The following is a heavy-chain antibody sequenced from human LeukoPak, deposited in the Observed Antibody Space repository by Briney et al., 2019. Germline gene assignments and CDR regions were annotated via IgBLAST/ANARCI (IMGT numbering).Heavy chain of an antibody. CDR3: ARVGETGTVTMELDL. CDR2: MSFDGNFE. Sequence: GGSLRLSCAASGFAFADYSLHWVRQAPGKGLEWVALMSFDGNFENFADSVKGRFTISRDTARNTSYLHMGSLGVEDSAVYYCARVGETGTVTMELDLWGQGALVTVSS. J-gene: IGHJ1*01. D-gene: IGHD1-7*01. V-gene: IGHV3-30*04. CDR1: GFAFADYS.